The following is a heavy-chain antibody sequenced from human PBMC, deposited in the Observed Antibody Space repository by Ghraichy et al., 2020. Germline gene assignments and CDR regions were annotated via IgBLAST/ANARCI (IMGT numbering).Heavy chain of an antibody. CDR1: GGSFSGYY. CDR3: ARTRLIWWLRLRRGPFDY. CDR2: INHSGST. J-gene: IGHJ4*02. D-gene: IGHD5-12*01. V-gene: IGHV4-34*01. Sequence: PETLSLTCAVYGGSFSGYYWSWIRQPPGKGLEWIGEINHSGSTNYNPSLKSRVTISVDTSKNQFSLKLSSVTAADTAVYYCARTRLIWWLRLRRGPFDYWGQGTLVTVSS.